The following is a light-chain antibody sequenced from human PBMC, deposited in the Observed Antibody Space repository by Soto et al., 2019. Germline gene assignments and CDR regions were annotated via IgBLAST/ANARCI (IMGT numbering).Light chain of an antibody. CDR3: QQLESYPST. CDR1: QSISSY. V-gene: IGKV1-39*01. J-gene: IGKJ4*01. CDR2: AAS. Sequence: DIQMTHSPSSLSASLGDRVTITCRASQSISSYLNWYQQKPGKAPKLLIYAASTLQSGVPSRFAGSGSGTDFTLTINSLQPEDFATYYCQQLESYPSTFGGGTKV.